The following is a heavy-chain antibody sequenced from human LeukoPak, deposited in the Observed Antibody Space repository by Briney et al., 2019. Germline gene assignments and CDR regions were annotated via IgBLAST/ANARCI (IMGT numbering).Heavy chain of an antibody. CDR1: GFTSSSYW. CDR2: IKQDGSEK. J-gene: IGHJ3*02. D-gene: IGHD6-19*01. Sequence: RSGGSLRLSCAASGFTSSSYWMSWVRQAPGKGLEWVTNIKQDGSEKYYVDSVKGRFTISRDNAKNSLYLQMNSLRAEDTAVYYCTRGAEWLVPWGAFDIWGQGTMVTVSS. V-gene: IGHV3-7*01. CDR3: TRGAEWLVPWGAFDI.